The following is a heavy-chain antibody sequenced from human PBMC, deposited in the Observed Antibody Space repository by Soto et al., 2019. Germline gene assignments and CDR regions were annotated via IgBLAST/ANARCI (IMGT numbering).Heavy chain of an antibody. V-gene: IGHV3-74*01. D-gene: IGHD3-3*01. Sequence: EVQLVESGGGLVQPGGSLRLSCAASGFTFSSYWMHWVRQAPGKGLVWVSRINSDGSSTSYADSVKGRFTIYRDNAKNKLYLQMNSLRAEDTAVYYCARSYDFWSGFDYWGQGTLVTVAS. CDR1: GFTFSSYW. CDR3: ARSYDFWSGFDY. CDR2: INSDGSST. J-gene: IGHJ4*02.